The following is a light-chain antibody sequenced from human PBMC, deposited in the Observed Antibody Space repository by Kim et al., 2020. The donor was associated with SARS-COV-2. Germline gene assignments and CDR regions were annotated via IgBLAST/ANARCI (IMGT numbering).Light chain of an antibody. CDR3: NSRDSSGHHL. CDR1: SLRSYY. CDR2: GKN. V-gene: IGLV3-19*01. J-gene: IGLJ2*01. Sequence: SSELTQDPAVSVALGQTVRITCQGDSLRSYYATWYQQKPGQAPLLVIYGKNNRPSGISDRFSGSGSGNTASLTITGAQAEDEADYYCNSRDSSGHHLIGG.